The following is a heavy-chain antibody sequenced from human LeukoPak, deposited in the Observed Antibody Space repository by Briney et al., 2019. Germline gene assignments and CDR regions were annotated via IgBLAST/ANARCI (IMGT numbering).Heavy chain of an antibody. D-gene: IGHD3-10*01. J-gene: IGHJ5*02. V-gene: IGHV4-34*01. CDR3: ARGRLPRYYYGSGSRFDP. CDR2: INHSGST. CDR1: GGSFSGYY. Sequence: SETLSLTCAVYGGSFSGYYWSCIRQPPGKGLEWIGEINHSGSTNYNPSLKSRVTISVDTSKNQFSLKLSSVTAADTAVYYCARGRLPRYYYGSGSRFDPWGQGTLVTVSS.